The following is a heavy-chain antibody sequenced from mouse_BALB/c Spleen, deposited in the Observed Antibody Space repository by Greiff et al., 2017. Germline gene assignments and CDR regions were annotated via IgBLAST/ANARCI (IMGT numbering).Heavy chain of an antibody. Sequence: QVQLQQSGAELVRPGASVTLSCKASGYTFTDYEMHWVKQTPVNGLEWIGAIDPETGGTAYNQKFKGKAILTADKSSSTAYMDLRSLTSEDSAVYYCTSQTGGSFAYWGQGTLVTVSA. V-gene: IGHV1-15*01. D-gene: IGHD4-1*01. J-gene: IGHJ3*01. CDR3: TSQTGGSFAY. CDR2: IDPETGGT. CDR1: GYTFTDYE.